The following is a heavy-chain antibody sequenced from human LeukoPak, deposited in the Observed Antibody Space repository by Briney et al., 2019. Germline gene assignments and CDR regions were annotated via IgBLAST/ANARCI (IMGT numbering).Heavy chain of an antibody. D-gene: IGHD3-22*01. J-gene: IGHJ3*02. CDR2: INHSGRT. CDR1: GGSFSGYY. Sequence: PETLSPTCAVYGGSFSGYYWSWIRHPPGEGLGWIGEINHSGRTNYNPSPKSRVTISVDTSKNQFSLKLSSVTAADTAVYYWARGAMIVSAFDIWGQGTMVTVSS. CDR3: ARGAMIVSAFDI. V-gene: IGHV4-34*01.